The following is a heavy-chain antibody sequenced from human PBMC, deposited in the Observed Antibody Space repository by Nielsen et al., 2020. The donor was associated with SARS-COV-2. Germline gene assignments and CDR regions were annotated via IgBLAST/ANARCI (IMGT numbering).Heavy chain of an antibody. V-gene: IGHV4-4*02. CDR3: ARGEERGSGTVYSDY. CDR2: INHSGST. CDR1: GGSISSNNW. D-gene: IGHD6-25*01. Sequence: SETLSLTCAVSGGSISSNNWWSWVRQPPGKGLEWFGEINHSGSTNYNPSLKSRVTMSVDKSKNQFSLNLISVTAADTAVYYCARGEERGSGTVYSDYWGQGALVTVSS. J-gene: IGHJ4*02.